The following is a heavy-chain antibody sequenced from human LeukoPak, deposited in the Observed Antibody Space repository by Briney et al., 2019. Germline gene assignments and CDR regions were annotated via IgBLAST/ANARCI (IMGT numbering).Heavy chain of an antibody. D-gene: IGHD6-13*01. V-gene: IGHV3-33*01. CDR3: ARDGFSSSWYGRALDY. CDR1: GXSSYG. J-gene: IGHJ4*02. Sequence: PGGSLRLSCAASGXSSYGMHWVRQAPGKGLEWVAVIWYDGSNKYYADSVKGRFSISRDNSKNTLYLQMNSLRAEDTAVYYCARDGFSSSWYGRALDYWGQGILVTVSS. CDR2: IWYDGSNK.